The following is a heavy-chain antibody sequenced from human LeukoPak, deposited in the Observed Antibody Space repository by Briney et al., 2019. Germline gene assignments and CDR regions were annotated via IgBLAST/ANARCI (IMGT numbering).Heavy chain of an antibody. CDR1: GFTFSSYW. J-gene: IGHJ6*02. CDR3: ARSGSAGPYYYYYGMDV. V-gene: IGHV3-7*01. CDR2: IKQDGSEK. Sequence: GGSLRLPCAASGFTFSSYWMSWVRQAPGKGLEWVANIKQDGSEKYYVDSVKGRFTISRDNAKNSLYLQMNSLRAEDTAVYYCARSGSAGPYYYYYGMDVWGQGTTVTVSS. D-gene: IGHD6-25*01.